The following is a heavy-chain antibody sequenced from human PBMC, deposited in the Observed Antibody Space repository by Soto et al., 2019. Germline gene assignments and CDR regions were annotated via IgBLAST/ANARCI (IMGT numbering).Heavy chain of an antibody. J-gene: IGHJ6*02. V-gene: IGHV3-23*01. D-gene: IGHD5-18*01. Sequence: GGPKRLSCTASEFTFRCYARSWVRKEPGKGLEWVSAISGSGGNTYYADSVKGRFTISRDNSKNTLYLQMNSLRAEDTAVYYYARDLSPYSYGYYYYGMDVWGQGTTVTVSS. CDR3: ARDLSPYSYGYYYYGMDV. CDR1: EFTFRCYA. CDR2: ISGSGGNT.